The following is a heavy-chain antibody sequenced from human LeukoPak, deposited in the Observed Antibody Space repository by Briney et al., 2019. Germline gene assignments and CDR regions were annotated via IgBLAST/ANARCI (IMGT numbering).Heavy chain of an antibody. CDR3: ARLGDFWSGYYSYFDY. D-gene: IGHD3-3*01. J-gene: IGHJ4*02. CDR2: IHPGDSDT. CDR1: GYSFTSYW. Sequence: GESLKISCKGSGYSFTSYWIGWVRQMPGRGLEWMGIIHPGDSDTRYSPSFQGLVTISVDKSISTAYLQWSSLKASDTAMYYCARLGDFWSGYYSYFDYWGQGTLVTVSS. V-gene: IGHV5-51*01.